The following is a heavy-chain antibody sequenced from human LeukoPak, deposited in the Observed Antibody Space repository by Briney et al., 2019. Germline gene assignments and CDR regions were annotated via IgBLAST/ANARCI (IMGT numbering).Heavy chain of an antibody. D-gene: IGHD5-24*01. V-gene: IGHV3-30*04. CDR2: ISHDARTK. CDR1: GFNFDNFA. CDR3: ARPSPPGDGYNPPDH. Sequence: GGSLRLSCVVSGFNFDNFAMHWVRQPLGKGLEWVAVISHDARTKYYADSMKGRITISRDNSKNTLFLQMNNLRTEDTAVYFCARPSPPGDGYNPPDHWGQGTLVTVSS. J-gene: IGHJ5*02.